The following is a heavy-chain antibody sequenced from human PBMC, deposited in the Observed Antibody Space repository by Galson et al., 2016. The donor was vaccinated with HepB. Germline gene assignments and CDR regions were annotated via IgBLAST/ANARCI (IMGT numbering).Heavy chain of an antibody. J-gene: IGHJ4*02. CDR1: GYSFTTYW. CDR2: IYPGDSET. V-gene: IGHV5-51*01. Sequence: QSGAEVKKPGESLKISCKGSGYSFTTYWIGWVRQMPGKGLEWLGIIYPGDSETKYSPSFPGQVTVSADKSISTAYLQWKSLKASDTAMYFCATLYGAGRDWDYWGQGTLVTVSS. CDR3: ATLYGAGRDWDY. D-gene: IGHD3-10*01.